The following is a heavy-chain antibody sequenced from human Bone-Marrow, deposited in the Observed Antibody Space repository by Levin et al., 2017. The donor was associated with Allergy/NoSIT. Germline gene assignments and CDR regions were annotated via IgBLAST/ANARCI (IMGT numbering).Heavy chain of an antibody. V-gene: IGHV3-9*01. CDR3: AKTGVGTGTILYNMDV. CDR1: GFTFDDYG. CDR2: ITWNSGTV. J-gene: IGHJ6*02. D-gene: IGHD1-1*01. Sequence: PGGSLRLSCAASGFTFDDYGMNWVRQAPGKGLEWVSGITWNSGTVGYADSVKGRFTISRDNAKNALYLQMNSLRVEDTALYYCAKTGVGTGTILYNMDVWGQGTTVIVSS.